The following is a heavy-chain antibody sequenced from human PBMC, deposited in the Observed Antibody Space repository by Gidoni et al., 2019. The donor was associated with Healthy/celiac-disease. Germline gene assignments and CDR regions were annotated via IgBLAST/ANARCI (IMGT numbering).Heavy chain of an antibody. CDR3: ARGLDTAMEY. CDR2: INHSGST. CDR1: GRSFSGYY. D-gene: IGHD5-18*01. J-gene: IGHJ4*02. V-gene: IGHV4-34*01. Sequence: HVQLQQWGAGLLTPSETLSLTCAVSGRSFSGYYWSGIRQPPGKGLEWIGEINHSGSTNYNPSIKSRVTISVDTSKNQFSLKLSSVTAADTAGYYCARGLDTAMEYWGQGTLVTVSS.